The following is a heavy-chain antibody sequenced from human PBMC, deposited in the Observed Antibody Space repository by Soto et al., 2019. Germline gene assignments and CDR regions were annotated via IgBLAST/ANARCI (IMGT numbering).Heavy chain of an antibody. J-gene: IGHJ2*01. D-gene: IGHD5-12*01. V-gene: IGHV6-1*01. Sequence: SQTLSLTCAISGDSVSSNSAAWNWIRQSPSRGLEWLGRTYYRSKWYNDYAVSVKSRITINPDTSKNQFSLQLNSVTPEDTAVYYCAREGGYSGYDSLYWYFDLWGRGTLVTVSS. CDR1: GDSVSSNSAA. CDR3: AREGGYSGYDSLYWYFDL. CDR2: TYYRSKWYN.